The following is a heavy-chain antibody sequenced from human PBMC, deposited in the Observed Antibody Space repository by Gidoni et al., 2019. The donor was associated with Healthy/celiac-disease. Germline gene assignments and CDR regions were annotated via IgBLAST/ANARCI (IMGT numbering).Heavy chain of an antibody. CDR2: ISGSGGST. CDR3: AKLCKGGSGWYRGVWALYYFDY. J-gene: IGHJ4*02. D-gene: IGHD6-19*01. V-gene: IGHV3-23*01. Sequence: EVQLLESGGGLVQPVGSLRISCAASGFTFSSYAMRWVRQAPGKGLEWVSAISGSGGSTYYADSVKGRFTISRDNSKNTLYLQMNSRRAEDTAVYYCAKLCKGGSGWYRGVWALYYFDYWGQGTLVTVSS. CDR1: GFTFSSYA.